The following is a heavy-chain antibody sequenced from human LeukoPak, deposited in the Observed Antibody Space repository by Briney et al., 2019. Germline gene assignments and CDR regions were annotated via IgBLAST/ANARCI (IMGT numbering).Heavy chain of an antibody. CDR2: INHSGST. J-gene: IGHJ4*02. CDR3: ARDKTRGLGYSYSKSGNYFDY. Sequence: SETLSLTCAVYGGSFSGYYWSWIRQPPGKGLEWIGEINHSGSTNYNPSLKSRVTISVDTSKNQFSLKLSSVTAADTAVYSCARDKTRGLGYSYSKSGNYFDYWGQGTLVTVSS. CDR1: GGSFSGYY. V-gene: IGHV4-34*01. D-gene: IGHD5-18*01.